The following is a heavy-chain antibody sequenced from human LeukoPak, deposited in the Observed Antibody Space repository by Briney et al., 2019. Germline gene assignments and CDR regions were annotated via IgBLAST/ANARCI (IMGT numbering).Heavy chain of an antibody. Sequence: GGSLRLSCAASGFTFSSYAMSWVRQAPGKGLEWVSAISASGGSTYYADSVKGRFTISRDNSKNTLYLQMNSLRAEDTAVYYCAKGEYSSSDYYYYYYYMDVWGKGTTVTVSS. CDR1: GFTFSSYA. CDR3: AKGEYSSSDYYYYYYYMDV. D-gene: IGHD6-6*01. CDR2: ISASGGST. J-gene: IGHJ6*03. V-gene: IGHV3-23*01.